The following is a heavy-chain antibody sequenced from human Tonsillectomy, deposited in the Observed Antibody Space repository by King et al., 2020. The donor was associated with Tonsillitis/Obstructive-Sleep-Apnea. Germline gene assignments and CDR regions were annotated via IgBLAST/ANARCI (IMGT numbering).Heavy chain of an antibody. CDR3: ARDRATVTTFY. CDR1: GDTFTIYY. CDR2: INPSGGST. Sequence: QLVQSGAEVKKPGASVKVSCKASGDTFTIYYMHWVRQAPGQGLEWRGIINPSGGSTSYAQKFQGRVTMTRDTSTSTVYLELGSLRSEDTAVYYCARDRATVTTFYWGQGTLVTVSS. D-gene: IGHD4-17*01. J-gene: IGHJ4*02. V-gene: IGHV1-46*01.